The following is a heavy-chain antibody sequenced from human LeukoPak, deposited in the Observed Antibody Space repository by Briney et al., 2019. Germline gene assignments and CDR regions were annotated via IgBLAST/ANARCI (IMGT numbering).Heavy chain of an antibody. V-gene: IGHV3-21*05. CDR2: ITGTSYPK. D-gene: IGHD2-8*02. CDR1: GFTFNSYS. CDR3: TRDGADTGFDFDY. Sequence: LGGSLRLSCRASGFTFNSYSMNWVRQAPGKGLEWISYITGTSYPKMYGDSVRGRFTISRDNAQNSLYLQMNFLRAEDTAHYYCTRDGADTGFDFDYWGQGVLVAVSS. J-gene: IGHJ4*02.